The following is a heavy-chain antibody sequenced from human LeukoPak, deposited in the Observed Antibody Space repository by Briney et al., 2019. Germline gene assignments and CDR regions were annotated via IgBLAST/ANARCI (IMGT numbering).Heavy chain of an antibody. CDR1: GFSFSSYW. D-gene: IGHD5-24*01. V-gene: IGHV3-74*01. CDR2: ISDDGGHT. CDR3: ARVTGGYNLVDY. J-gene: IGHJ4*02. Sequence: GGSLRLSCAASGFSFSSYWMHWVRQAPGKGLVWVSRISDDGGHTFHADSVKGRFAMSRDNSKNTLYLQMNSLRAEDTGVYYCARVTGGYNLVDYWGQGTLVTVSS.